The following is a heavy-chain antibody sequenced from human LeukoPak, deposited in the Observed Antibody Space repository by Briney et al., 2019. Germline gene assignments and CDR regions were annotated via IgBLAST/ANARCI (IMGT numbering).Heavy chain of an antibody. D-gene: IGHD6-19*01. V-gene: IGHV3-23*01. Sequence: QPGGSLRLSCAASGFTFSNYVMNWVRQAPGKGLEWVSGISGSGDSTYYADSVQGRFTISRDNSKNTLFLQMNSLRAEDTAAYYCAKVRAPSGWFNSDYWGQGTLVTVSS. CDR2: ISGSGDST. J-gene: IGHJ4*02. CDR3: AKVRAPSGWFNSDY. CDR1: GFTFSNYV.